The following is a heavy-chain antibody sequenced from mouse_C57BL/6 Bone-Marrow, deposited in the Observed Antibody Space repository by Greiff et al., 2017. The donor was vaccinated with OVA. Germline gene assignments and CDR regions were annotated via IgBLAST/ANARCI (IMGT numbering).Heavy chain of an antibody. D-gene: IGHD1-1*01. CDR2: INPYNGGT. Sequence: EVQLQQSGPVLVKPGASVKMSCKASGFTFTDYYMNWVKQSHGKSLEWIGVINPYNGGTSYNQKFKGKATFTVDKSYSTAYMELNSLTSEDSAVYYCARGYYDPYYFDDWGQGTTLTVSS. V-gene: IGHV1-19*01. CDR3: ARGYYDPYYFDD. J-gene: IGHJ2*01. CDR1: GFTFTDYY.